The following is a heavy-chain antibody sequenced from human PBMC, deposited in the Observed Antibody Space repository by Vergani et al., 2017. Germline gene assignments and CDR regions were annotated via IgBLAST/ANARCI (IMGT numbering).Heavy chain of an antibody. CDR3: TKGSRGETGYVCED. D-gene: IGHD2-2*01. V-gene: IGHV3-23*01. J-gene: IGHJ4*02. Sequence: EVQLLESGGGLVQPGGSLRLSCEASGFSFPGSAMSWVRQAPGKGLEWVSSVSGSSATPYYADSVKGRFIISRDNSKNTLHLQMNSLRADDTAVYYCTKGSRGETGYVCEDGGQGTLATVSA. CDR2: VSGSSATP. CDR1: GFSFPGSA.